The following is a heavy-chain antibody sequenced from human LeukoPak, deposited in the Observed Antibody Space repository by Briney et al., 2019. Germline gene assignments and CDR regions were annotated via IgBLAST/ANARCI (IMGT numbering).Heavy chain of an antibody. V-gene: IGHV4-39*01. Sequence: SETLSLTCTVSGGSISSSSYYWGWIRQPPGKGLEWIGSIYYSGSTYYNPSLKSRVTISVDTSKNQFSLKLSSVTAADTAVYYCARQSLGELSSSWFDPWGQGTLVTVSS. D-gene: IGHD3-16*02. CDR2: IYYSGST. J-gene: IGHJ5*02. CDR3: ARQSLGELSSSWFDP. CDR1: GGSISSSSYY.